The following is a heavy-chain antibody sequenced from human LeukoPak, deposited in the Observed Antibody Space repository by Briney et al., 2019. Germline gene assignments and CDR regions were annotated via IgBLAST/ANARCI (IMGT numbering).Heavy chain of an antibody. J-gene: IGHJ4*02. CDR3: ARDPAGFSYQDY. CDR2: IYYTGST. CDR1: GGSIISTDDY. Sequence: SETLSLTCTVSGGSIISTDDYWGWIRQPPGKGPEWIGSIYYTGSTYHNPSLKSRVTISEDPSKNQFSLKLRSVTAADTAVYYCARDPAGFSYQDYWGQGTLVTVSS. D-gene: IGHD5-18*01. V-gene: IGHV4-39*07.